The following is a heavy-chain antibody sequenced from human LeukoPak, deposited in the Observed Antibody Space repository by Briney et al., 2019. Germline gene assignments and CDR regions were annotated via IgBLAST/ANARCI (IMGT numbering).Heavy chain of an antibody. V-gene: IGHV4-38-2*02. D-gene: IGHD3-22*01. CDR3: ARDRTDYYDSSGYYHPFDY. CDR2: IYHSGST. CDR1: GYPISSGYY. Sequence: SETLSLTCAVSGYPISSGYYWGWIRQPPGKGLEWIGSIYHSGSTYYNPSLKSRVTISVDTSKNQFSLKLSSVTAADTAVYYCARDRTDYYDSSGYYHPFDYWGQGTLVTVSS. J-gene: IGHJ4*02.